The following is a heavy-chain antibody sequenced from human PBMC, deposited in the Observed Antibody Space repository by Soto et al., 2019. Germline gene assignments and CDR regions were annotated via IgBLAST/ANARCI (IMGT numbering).Heavy chain of an antibody. CDR1: GFTFDDYT. CDR3: AKEGVAGYYYYGMDV. Sequence: GGSLRLSCAASGFTFDDYTMHWVRQAPGKGLEWVSLISWDGGSTYYADSVKGRFTISRDNSKNSLYLQMNSLRTEDTALYYCAKEGVAGYYYYGMDVWGQGTTVTVSS. V-gene: IGHV3-43*01. CDR2: ISWDGGST. D-gene: IGHD6-19*01. J-gene: IGHJ6*02.